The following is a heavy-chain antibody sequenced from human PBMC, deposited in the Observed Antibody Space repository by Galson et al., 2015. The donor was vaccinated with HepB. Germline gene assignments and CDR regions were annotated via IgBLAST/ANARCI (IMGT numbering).Heavy chain of an antibody. CDR2: TYYRSKWYN. J-gene: IGHJ6*03. D-gene: IGHD2-2*01. Sequence: CAISGDSVSSNSAAWNWIRQSPSRSLEWLGRTYYRSKWYNDYAVSVKSRITINPDTSKNQFSLQLNSVTPEDTAVYYCARGGVPAAPGIYMDVWGKGTTVTVSS. CDR1: GDSVSSNSAA. CDR3: ARGGVPAAPGIYMDV. V-gene: IGHV6-1*01.